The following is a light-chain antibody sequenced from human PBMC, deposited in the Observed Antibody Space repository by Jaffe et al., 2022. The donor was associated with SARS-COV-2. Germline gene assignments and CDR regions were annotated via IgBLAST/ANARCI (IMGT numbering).Light chain of an antibody. CDR2: LGS. CDR1: QSLLHSNGYNY. CDR3: MQSLRTLA. Sequence: DIVMTQSPLSLPVTPGEPASISCRSSQSLLHSNGYNYLDWYLQKPGQSPQLLIYLGSNRASGVPDRFSGSGSGTDFTLRISRVEAEDVGVYYCMQSLRTLAFGGGTKVEI. V-gene: IGKV2-28*01. J-gene: IGKJ4*01.